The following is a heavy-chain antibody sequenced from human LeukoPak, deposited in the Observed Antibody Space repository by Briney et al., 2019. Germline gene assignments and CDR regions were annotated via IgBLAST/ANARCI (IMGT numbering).Heavy chain of an antibody. Sequence: GGSLRLSCAASGFSFTSYEMNWVRQAPGKGLEWVSHISSDGRVGRYVDSVRGRFTMSRDNAKNLLFLQMNGLRVEDTAVYYCARDTLNGPFVISLDYWGQGALVTVST. V-gene: IGHV3-48*03. CDR2: ISSDGRVG. D-gene: IGHD3-9*01. J-gene: IGHJ4*02. CDR1: GFSFTSYE. CDR3: ARDTLNGPFVISLDY.